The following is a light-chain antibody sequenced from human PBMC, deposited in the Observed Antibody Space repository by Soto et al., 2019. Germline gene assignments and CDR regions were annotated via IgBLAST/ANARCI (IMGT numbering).Light chain of an antibody. CDR1: SSDIGSNNY. CDR3: SSYTTTTRL. Sequence: QSALTQPASVSGSPGQSITICCTGTSSDIGSNNYVSWFQQRPGKAPTLIIYEVSNRPSGVSNHFSGSKSGNTASLTISGLLPEDEAEYYCSSYTTTTRLFGGGTKVTVL. J-gene: IGLJ3*02. V-gene: IGLV2-14*01. CDR2: EVS.